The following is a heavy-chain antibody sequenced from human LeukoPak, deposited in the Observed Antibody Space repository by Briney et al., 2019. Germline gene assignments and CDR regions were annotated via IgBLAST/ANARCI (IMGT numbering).Heavy chain of an antibody. V-gene: IGHV3-7*01. CDR1: GFTFSSYL. J-gene: IGHJ4*02. CDR2: IKQDGSEK. D-gene: IGHD1-26*01. CDR3: ARASGRYYYFDY. Sequence: GGALRLSCAASGFTFSSYLMSWVRQAPGKGLEGVANIKQDGSEKYYVDSVKGRFTISRDNAKNSLYLQMNSLRAEDTAVYYCARASGRYYYFDYWGQGTLVTVSS.